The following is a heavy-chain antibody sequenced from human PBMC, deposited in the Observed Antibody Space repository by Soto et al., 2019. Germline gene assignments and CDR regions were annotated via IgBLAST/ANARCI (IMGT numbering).Heavy chain of an antibody. J-gene: IGHJ4*02. CDR2: ISYDGSNK. D-gene: IGHD1-26*01. CDR3: AKDEGWSYSTDY. CDR1: GFTFSSYG. V-gene: IGHV3-30*18. Sequence: QVQLVESGGGVVQSGRSLRLSCAASGFTFSSYGMHWVRQAPGKGLEWVSRISYDGSNKYYADSVKGRFTISRDNYKDTLYLQMNSLRPEDTSVYYCAKDEGWSYSTDYWGQGTLVTVPS.